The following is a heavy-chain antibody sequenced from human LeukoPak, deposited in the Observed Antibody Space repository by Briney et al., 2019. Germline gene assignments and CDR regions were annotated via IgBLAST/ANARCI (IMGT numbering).Heavy chain of an antibody. Sequence: PSETLSLTCTVSGGSISSSSYYWGWIRQPPGKGLEWIGSIYYSGSTYYNPSLKSRVTISVDTSKNQFSLKLSSVTAADTAVYYCARVGEQWLVLFNVGAFDIWGQGTMVTVSS. CDR2: IYYSGST. D-gene: IGHD6-19*01. J-gene: IGHJ3*02. CDR1: GGSISSSSYY. V-gene: IGHV4-39*07. CDR3: ARVGEQWLVLFNVGAFDI.